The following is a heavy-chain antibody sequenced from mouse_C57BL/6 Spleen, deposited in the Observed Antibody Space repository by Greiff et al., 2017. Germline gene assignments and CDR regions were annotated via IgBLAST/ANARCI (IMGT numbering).Heavy chain of an antibody. V-gene: IGHV3-8*01. CDR2: ISYSGST. CDR3: ARRYGSSWDYYAMDY. CDR1: GYSITSDY. J-gene: IGHJ4*01. Sequence: EVQLVESGPGLAKPSQTLSLTCSVTGYSITSDYWNWIRKFPGNKLEYMGYISYSGSTYYNPSLKSRISITRDTSKNQYYLQLHSVTTEDTATYYCARRYGSSWDYYAMDYWGQGTSVTVSS. D-gene: IGHD1-1*01.